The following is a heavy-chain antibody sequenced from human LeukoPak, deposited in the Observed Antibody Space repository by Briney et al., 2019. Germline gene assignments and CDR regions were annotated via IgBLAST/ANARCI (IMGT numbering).Heavy chain of an antibody. CDR2: IKYDGSET. CDR3: ARDSTLSHY. Sequence: GGSLRLSCAASGLTFSSYWMTWVRQAPGKGLEWVATIKYDGSETYYVDSVRGRFSISRDNAKNSLYLQMNSLSAEDTAVYYCARDSTLSHYWGQGTLVTVSS. V-gene: IGHV3-7*04. D-gene: IGHD3-16*01. J-gene: IGHJ4*02. CDR1: GLTFSSYW.